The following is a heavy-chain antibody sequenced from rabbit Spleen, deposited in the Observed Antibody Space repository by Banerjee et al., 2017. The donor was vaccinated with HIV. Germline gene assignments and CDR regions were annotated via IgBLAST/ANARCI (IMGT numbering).Heavy chain of an antibody. CDR2: IAGSSSGFT. J-gene: IGHJ4*01. CDR1: GFSFSSSDY. Sequence: QSLEESGGGLVKPGASLTLTCTASGFSFSSSDYMCWVRQAPGKGLEWISCIAGSSSGFTYSATWAKGRFTISTTSSTTVTLQMTSLTAADTATYFCARDLVAVIGWNFSLWGQGTLVTVS. V-gene: IGHV1S40*01. CDR3: ARDLVAVIGWNFSL. D-gene: IGHD1-1*01.